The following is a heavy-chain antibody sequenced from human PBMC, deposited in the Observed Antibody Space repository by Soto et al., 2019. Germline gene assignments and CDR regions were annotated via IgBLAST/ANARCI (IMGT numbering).Heavy chain of an antibody. V-gene: IGHV4-59*01. CDR3: ARDSTTWFPYYGIDV. J-gene: IGHJ6*02. CDR1: GDSLDYYY. CDR2: VSDSGRT. Sequence: SETLSLTCTVSGDSLDYYYWSWIRQPPGKGLEWIGDVSDSGRTNYNPSLRSRVTISVDTSKNQFSLELNSVTAADTAVYYCARDSTTWFPYYGIDVWGQGTTVTVSS. D-gene: IGHD2-2*01.